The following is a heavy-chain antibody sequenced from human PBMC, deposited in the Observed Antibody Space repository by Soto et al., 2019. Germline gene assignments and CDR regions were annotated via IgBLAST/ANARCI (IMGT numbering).Heavy chain of an antibody. J-gene: IGHJ4*01. D-gene: IGHD5-12*01. CDR1: GFTFRSYN. V-gene: IGHV3-48*02. CDR2: ISSSSSTI. Sequence: DVQLVESGGGLVQPGGSLRLSCAASGFTFRSYNMNWVRQAPGKGLDWVSYISSSSSTIYYADSVKGRFTISRDNAKNSLYLQMNSLRDDDKAMYYCARGGTIAVTTIGDYWGQGTLVIVSS. CDR3: ARGGTIAVTTIGDY.